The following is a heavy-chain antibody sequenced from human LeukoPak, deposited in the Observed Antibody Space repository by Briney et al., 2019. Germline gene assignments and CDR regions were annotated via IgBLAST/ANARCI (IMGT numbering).Heavy chain of an antibody. Sequence: PGGSLRLSCVASGFTFSNCWMSWVRQAPGKGLERVANINQDGSEKYSVDSVKGRFTFSRDSAKNSLFLQMNSLRADDTAVYYCARDDSSGYYYFDNWGQGTLVTVSS. D-gene: IGHD3-22*01. CDR1: GFTFSNCW. CDR3: ARDDSSGYYYFDN. CDR2: INQDGSEK. J-gene: IGHJ4*02. V-gene: IGHV3-7*01.